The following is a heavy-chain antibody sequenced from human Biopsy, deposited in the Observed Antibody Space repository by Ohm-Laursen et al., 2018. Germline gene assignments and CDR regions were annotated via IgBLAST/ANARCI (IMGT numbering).Heavy chain of an antibody. V-gene: IGHV3-64*01. CDR2: ISNTGDGT. Sequence: GSLRLSCAASGFLFSRHAMHWVRQAPGKGLEYVSAISNTGDGTYYANSMKGRFTVSRDNSGNRLYLQMDSLRIEDTAIYFCARAGDFGSRGAGDYWGRGTLVTVSS. CDR1: GFLFSRHA. CDR3: ARAGDFGSRGAGDY. D-gene: IGHD3-10*01. J-gene: IGHJ4*02.